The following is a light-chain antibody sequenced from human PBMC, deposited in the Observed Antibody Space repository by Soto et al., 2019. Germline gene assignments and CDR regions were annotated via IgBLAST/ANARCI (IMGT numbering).Light chain of an antibody. CDR1: QNIERW. CDR3: QQLRSYPST. J-gene: IGKJ4*01. CDR2: DAS. V-gene: IGKV1-5*01. Sequence: DIQMTQSASTLSASVVDRFTITFLASQNIERWLAWYQQKPGKAPKLLIYDASSLESGVPSRFSGGGFGTDFTLTISSLQAEDFASYYCQQLRSYPSTFGGGTKVDIK.